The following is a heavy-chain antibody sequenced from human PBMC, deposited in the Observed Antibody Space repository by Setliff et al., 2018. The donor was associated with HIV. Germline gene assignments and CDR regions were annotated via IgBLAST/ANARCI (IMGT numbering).Heavy chain of an antibody. J-gene: IGHJ5*02. V-gene: IGHV1-18*01. Sequence: GASVKVSCKSVGYIFSNFGSTWVRQAPGQGLEWMGYISGYNRITFYAQKFQGRVTLTTDISTVTAYMEVRGLTSDDTAVYYCARDSGTGGPGRWVDPWGQGTLVTVSS. CDR1: GYIFSNFG. CDR3: ARDSGTGGPGRWVDP. CDR2: ISGYNRIT. D-gene: IGHD1-1*01.